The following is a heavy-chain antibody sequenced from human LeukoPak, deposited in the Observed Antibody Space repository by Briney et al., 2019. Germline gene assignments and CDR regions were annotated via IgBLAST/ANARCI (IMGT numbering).Heavy chain of an antibody. CDR3: ARGPIAAAGTWHNWFDP. J-gene: IGHJ5*02. V-gene: IGHV1-18*01. CDR2: ISAYNGNT. D-gene: IGHD6-13*01. Sequence: ASVKVSCKASGYTFTSYGISWVRQAPGQGLEWMGWISAYNGNTHYAQKLQDRVTMTTDTSTSTAYMELRSLRSDDTAVYYCARGPIAAAGTWHNWFDPWGQGTLVTVSS. CDR1: GYTFTSYG.